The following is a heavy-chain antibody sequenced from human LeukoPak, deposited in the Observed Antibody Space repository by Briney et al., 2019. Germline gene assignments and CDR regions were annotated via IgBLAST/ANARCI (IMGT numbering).Heavy chain of an antibody. J-gene: IGHJ3*02. V-gene: IGHV4-4*07. CDR2: IYTSGST. Sequence: SETLSLTCTVSGGSITSYYWSWIRQPAGKGLEWIGRIYTSGSTNYNPSLKSRVTMSVDTSKNQFSLKLGSVTAADTAVYYCARGIYDSSGYYYGPEAFDIWGQGTMVTVSS. D-gene: IGHD3-22*01. CDR1: GGSITSYY. CDR3: ARGIYDSSGYYYGPEAFDI.